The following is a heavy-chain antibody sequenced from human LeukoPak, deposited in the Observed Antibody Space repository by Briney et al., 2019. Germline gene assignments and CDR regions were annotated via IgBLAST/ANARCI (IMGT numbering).Heavy chain of an antibody. J-gene: IGHJ5*02. CDR1: GGTFSSYA. CDR2: IIPIFGTA. CDR3: ARKLPGYSYGSNWFDP. V-gene: IGHV1-69*05. D-gene: IGHD5-18*01. Sequence: SVKVSCKASGGTFSSYAISWVRQAPGQGLEWMGGIIPIFGTANYAQKFQGRVTITTDESTSTAYMELSSLRSEDTAVYYCARKLPGYSYGSNWFDPWGQGTLVTVSS.